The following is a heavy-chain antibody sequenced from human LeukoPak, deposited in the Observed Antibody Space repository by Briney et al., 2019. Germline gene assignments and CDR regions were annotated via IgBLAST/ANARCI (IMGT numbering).Heavy chain of an antibody. CDR3: AGTKATVSWFVP. J-gene: IGHJ5*02. CDR1: GGSFSGYY. CDR2: INHSGST. Sequence: SETLSLTCAVYGGSFSGYYWSWIRQPPGKGLEWIGEINHSGSTNYSPSLKSRVTISLDTSKNQFSLKLSSVTAADTAVYYCAGTKATVSWFVPWGQGTLVTVSS. V-gene: IGHV4-34*01. D-gene: IGHD4-17*01.